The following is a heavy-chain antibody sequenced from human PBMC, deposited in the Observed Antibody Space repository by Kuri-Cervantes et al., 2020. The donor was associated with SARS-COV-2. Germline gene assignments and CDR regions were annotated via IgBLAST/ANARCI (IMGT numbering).Heavy chain of an antibody. Sequence: SEPLSRTSTVSGGSISSYYWSWIRQPPGKGLEWIGEINHSGSTNYNPSLKSRVTISVDTSKNQFSLKLSSVTAADTAVYYCARGVGAAVAGTLITIYYYYGMDVWGQGTTVTVSS. D-gene: IGHD6-19*01. CDR3: ARGVGAAVAGTLITIYYYYGMDV. CDR2: INHSGST. J-gene: IGHJ6*02. V-gene: IGHV4-34*01. CDR1: GGSISSYY.